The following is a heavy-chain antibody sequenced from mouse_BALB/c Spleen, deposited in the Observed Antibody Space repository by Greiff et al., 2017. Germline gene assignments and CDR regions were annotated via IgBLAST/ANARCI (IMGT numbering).Heavy chain of an antibody. Sequence: QVQLQQSGPGLVQPSQSLSITCTVSGFSLTSYGVHWVRQSPGKGLEWLGVIWSGGSTDYNAAFISRLSISKDNSKSQVFFKMNSLQANDTAIYYCARNPHYGSFFDYWGQGTTLTVSS. CDR1: GFSLTSYG. CDR3: ARNPHYGSFFDY. D-gene: IGHD1-1*01. CDR2: IWSGGST. J-gene: IGHJ2*01. V-gene: IGHV2-2*02.